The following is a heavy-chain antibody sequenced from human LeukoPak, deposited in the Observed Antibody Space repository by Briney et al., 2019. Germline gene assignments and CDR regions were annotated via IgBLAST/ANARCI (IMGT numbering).Heavy chain of an antibody. V-gene: IGHV3-7*01. CDR3: ARDPGYYDFWSGYDERDY. Sequence: GGSLRLYCAASGFTFSSYEMSWVRQAPGQGLEWVANIKQDGSEKHYVDSVKGRFTISRDNAKNSLYLQMNSLRAEDTAVYYCARDPGYYDFWSGYDERDYWGQGTLVTVSS. D-gene: IGHD3-3*01. J-gene: IGHJ4*02. CDR2: IKQDGSEK. CDR1: GFTFSSYE.